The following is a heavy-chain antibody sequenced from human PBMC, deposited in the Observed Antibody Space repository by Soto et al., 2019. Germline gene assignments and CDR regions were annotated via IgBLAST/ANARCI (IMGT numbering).Heavy chain of an antibody. CDR3: STLAFQRWSEDGFYL. V-gene: IGHV3-73*02. Sequence: EVQLVESGGGLVQPGGSLKLSCAASGFTFSGSAMHWVRQASGKGLEWVGRVRSKTINYATSYAASVKDRFTISRDDSKNTAYLQKNSLKTGETGVDYRSTLAFQRWSEDGFYLWGRGTMVTVSS. D-gene: IGHD2-15*01. CDR1: GFTFSGSA. J-gene: IGHJ3*01. CDR2: VRSKTINYAT.